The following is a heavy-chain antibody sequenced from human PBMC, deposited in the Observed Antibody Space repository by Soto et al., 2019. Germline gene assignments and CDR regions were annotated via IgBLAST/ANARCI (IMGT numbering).Heavy chain of an antibody. V-gene: IGHV1-69*13. D-gene: IGHD1-26*01. CDR1: GGTFSSYA. CDR2: IIPIFGTA. J-gene: IGHJ5*02. CDR3: ARDWDTTNLKTNWFDP. Sequence: ASVKVSCKASGGTFSSYAISWVRQAPGQGLEWMGGIIPIFGTANYAQKFQGRVTITADESTSTAYMELSSLRSEDTAVYYCARDWDTTNLKTNWFDPSSQGTLDIGSS.